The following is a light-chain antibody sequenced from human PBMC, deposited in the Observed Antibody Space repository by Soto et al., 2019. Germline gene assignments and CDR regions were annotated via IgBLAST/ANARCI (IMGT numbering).Light chain of an antibody. CDR2: GAS. CDR1: QSVSSNY. J-gene: IGKJ1*01. V-gene: IGKV3-20*01. Sequence: EIVLTQSPGILSLSPGERATLSCRASQSVSSNYLAWYQQKPGQAPRLLIYGASSRATGIPDRFSGSGSGTDLTLTISRLEPEDFAVYYCQQDGSSPRTFGQGTKVEIK. CDR3: QQDGSSPRT.